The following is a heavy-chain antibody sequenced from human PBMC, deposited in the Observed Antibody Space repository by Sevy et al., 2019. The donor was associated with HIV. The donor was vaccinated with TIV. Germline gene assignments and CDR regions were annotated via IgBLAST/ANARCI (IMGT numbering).Heavy chain of an antibody. V-gene: IGHV4-59*01. CDR3: ARSRVITGTFDY. CDR1: GGSISGYY. CDR2: ISYSGST. Sequence: SETLSLTCTVSGGSISGYYWSWIRQPPGKGLKWIGYISYSGSTNYNPSLKSRVTISVDTSKNEFSLKLSSVTAADTAVYYCARSRVITGTFDYWGQGTLVTVSS. J-gene: IGHJ4*02. D-gene: IGHD1-20*01.